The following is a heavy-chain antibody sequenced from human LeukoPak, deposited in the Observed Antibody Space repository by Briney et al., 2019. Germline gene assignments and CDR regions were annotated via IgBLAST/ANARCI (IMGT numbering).Heavy chain of an antibody. D-gene: IGHD2-15*01. Sequence: SETLSLTCDVYGGSFSGYYWSWIRQPPGKGLEWIGEINHSGSTNYNPSLKSRVTISVDTSKNQFSLKLSSVTAADTAVYYCARAPDIHNWFDPWGQGTLVTVSS. J-gene: IGHJ5*02. CDR2: INHSGST. V-gene: IGHV4-34*01. CDR1: GGSFSGYY. CDR3: ARAPDIHNWFDP.